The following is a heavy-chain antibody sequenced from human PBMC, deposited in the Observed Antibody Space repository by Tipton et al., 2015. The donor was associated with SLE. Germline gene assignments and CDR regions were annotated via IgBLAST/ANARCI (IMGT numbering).Heavy chain of an antibody. CDR2: IYYSGST. J-gene: IGHJ6*03. Sequence: TLSLTCTVPGGSISSYYWSWIRQPPGKGLEWIGYIYYSGSTNYNPSLKSRVTISVDTSKNQFSLKLSSVTAADTAVYYCARAQAAPARTYYMDVWGKGTTVTVSS. CDR1: GGSISSYY. D-gene: IGHD2-15*01. CDR3: ARAQAAPARTYYMDV. V-gene: IGHV4-59*01.